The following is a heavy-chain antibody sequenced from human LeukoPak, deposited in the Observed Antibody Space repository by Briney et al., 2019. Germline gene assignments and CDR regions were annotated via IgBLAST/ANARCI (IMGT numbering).Heavy chain of an antibody. J-gene: IGHJ3*02. CDR1: GGSIGGYY. D-gene: IGHD3-22*01. CDR2: IYYSGST. Sequence: PSETLSLTCTVSGGSIGGYYWSWIRQPPGKGLEGIGYIYYSGSTKYNPSLQSRVTISVGTSKNQFSLKLTSVTAADTAVYYCGRYDSSGYNAFDIWGQGTMVTVSS. V-gene: IGHV4-59*08. CDR3: GRYDSSGYNAFDI.